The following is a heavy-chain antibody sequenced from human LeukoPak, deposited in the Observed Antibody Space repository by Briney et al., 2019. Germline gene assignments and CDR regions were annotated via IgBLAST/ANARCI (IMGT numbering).Heavy chain of an antibody. CDR1: GFTLTELS. V-gene: IGHV1-24*01. Sequence: ASVKVSCKVSGFTLTELSMHWVRQAPGKGLEWMGGFDPEDGETIYAQKFQGRVTMTEDTSTDTAYMELSSLRSEDTAVYYCATGFYGRGAFDIWGQGTMVTVSS. J-gene: IGHJ3*02. CDR3: ATGFYGRGAFDI. CDR2: FDPEDGET. D-gene: IGHD2/OR15-2a*01.